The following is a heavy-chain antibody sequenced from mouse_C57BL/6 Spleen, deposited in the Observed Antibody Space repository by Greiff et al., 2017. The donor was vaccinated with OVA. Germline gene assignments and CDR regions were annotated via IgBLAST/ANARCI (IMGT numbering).Heavy chain of an antibody. Sequence: QVQLQQPGAELVKPGASVKLSCKASGYTFTSYWMQWVKQRPGLGLEWIGELDPSDSSTTFNQKFKGKATLTVDTSPSTAYMQLSSLTSEDSAVYYCARWGSVAWFAYWGQGTLVTVSA. CDR3: ARWGSVAWFAY. CDR2: LDPSDSST. CDR1: GYTFTSYW. V-gene: IGHV1-50*01. J-gene: IGHJ3*01.